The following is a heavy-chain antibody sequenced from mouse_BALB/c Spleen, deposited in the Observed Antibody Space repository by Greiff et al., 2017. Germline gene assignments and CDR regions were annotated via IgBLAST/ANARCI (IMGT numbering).Heavy chain of an antibody. CDR1: GYTFTSYW. Sequence: VQLQQPGAELVRPGASVKLSCKASGYTFTSYWINWVKQRPGQGLEWIGNIYPSDSYTNYNQKFKDKATLTVDKSSSTAYMQLSSPTSEDSAVYYCTRYYGNYFDYWGQGTTLTVSS. J-gene: IGHJ2*01. CDR2: IYPSDSYT. D-gene: IGHD2-1*01. CDR3: TRYYGNYFDY. V-gene: IGHV1-69*02.